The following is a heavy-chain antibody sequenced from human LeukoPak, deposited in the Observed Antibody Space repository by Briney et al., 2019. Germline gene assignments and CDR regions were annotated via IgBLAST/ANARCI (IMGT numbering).Heavy chain of an antibody. CDR1: GYTFTSYG. V-gene: IGHV1-18*01. Sequence: ASVKVSCKASGYTFTSYGISWVRQAPGQGLEWMGWISAYNGNTNYAQKLQGKVTMTTDTSTSTAYMELRSLRSDDTAVYYCARDYTDYYDSSGYGWFDPWGQGTLVTVSS. CDR3: ARDYTDYYDSSGYGWFDP. CDR2: ISAYNGNT. D-gene: IGHD3-22*01. J-gene: IGHJ5*02.